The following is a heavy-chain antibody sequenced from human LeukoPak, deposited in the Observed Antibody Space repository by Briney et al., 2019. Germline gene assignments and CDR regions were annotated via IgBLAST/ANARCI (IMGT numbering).Heavy chain of an antibody. CDR3: ARQLLSGVNDY. Sequence: PSETLSLTCTVSGGSISSSSYSWGWIRQPPGKGLEWIGSIYYSGSTYYNPSLKSRVTISVDTSKNQFSLKLSSVTAADTAVYYCARQLLSGVNDYWGQGTLVTVSS. V-gene: IGHV4-39*01. J-gene: IGHJ4*02. CDR2: IYYSGST. D-gene: IGHD3-10*01. CDR1: GGSISSSSYS.